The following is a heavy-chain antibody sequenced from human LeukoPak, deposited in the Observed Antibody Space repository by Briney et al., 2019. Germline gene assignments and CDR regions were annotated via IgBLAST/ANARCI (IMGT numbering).Heavy chain of an antibody. V-gene: IGHV3-48*01. CDR2: ISSSSTI. CDR1: GFTFSSYS. J-gene: IGHJ2*01. CDR3: ARPWTRYWYFDL. D-gene: IGHD3/OR15-3a*01. Sequence: GGSLRLSCAASGFTFSSYSMNWVRQAPGKGLEWVSYISSSSTIYYADSVKGRFTISRDNAKNSLYLQMNSLRAEDTAVYYCARPWTRYWYFDLWGRGTLVTVSS.